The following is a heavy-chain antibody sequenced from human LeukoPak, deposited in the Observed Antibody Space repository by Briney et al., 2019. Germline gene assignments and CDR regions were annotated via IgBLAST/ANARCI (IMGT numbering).Heavy chain of an antibody. V-gene: IGHV4-59*01. CDR2: IYYSGST. Sequence: SETLSLTCTVSGGSISSNYWSWLRQPPGKGLEWIGYIYYSGSTNYNPSLKSRVTISVDTSKNQFSLKLSSVTAADTAVYYCARVPYNYYDSSGYYYFDYWGQGTLVTVSS. CDR1: GGSISSNY. CDR3: ARVPYNYYDSSGYYYFDY. D-gene: IGHD3-22*01. J-gene: IGHJ4*02.